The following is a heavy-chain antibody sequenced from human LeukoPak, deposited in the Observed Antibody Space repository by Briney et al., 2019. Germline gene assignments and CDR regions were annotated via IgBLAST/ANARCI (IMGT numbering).Heavy chain of an antibody. CDR3: ARGGDFWSGYSPDAFDI. CDR1: GGSISSYY. J-gene: IGHJ3*02. CDR2: IYYSGST. V-gene: IGHV4-59*01. D-gene: IGHD3-3*01. Sequence: PSETLSLTCTVSGGSISSYYWSWIRQPPGKGLEWIGYIYYSGSTNYNPSLKSRVTISVDTSKNQFSLKLSSVTAADTAVYYYARGGDFWSGYSPDAFDIWGQGTMVTVSS.